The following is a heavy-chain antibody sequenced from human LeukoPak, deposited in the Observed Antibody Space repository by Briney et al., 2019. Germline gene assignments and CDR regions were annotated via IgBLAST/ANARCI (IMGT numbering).Heavy chain of an antibody. Sequence: PGGSLGLSRAASGFTFSSYAMHWVRQAPGKGLEYVSAISSNGGSTYYANSVKGRFTISRDNSKSTLYLQMGSLRAEDMAVYYCARSEGVGSYNYWGQGTLVTVSS. CDR3: ARSEGVGSYNY. V-gene: IGHV3-64*01. J-gene: IGHJ4*02. CDR2: ISSNGGST. CDR1: GFTFSSYA. D-gene: IGHD1-26*01.